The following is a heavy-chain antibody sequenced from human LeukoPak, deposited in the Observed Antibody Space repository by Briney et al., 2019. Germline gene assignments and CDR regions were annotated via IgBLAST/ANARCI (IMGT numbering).Heavy chain of an antibody. CDR2: ISWNSGSI. Sequence: PGGSLRLSCAASGFTFDDYAMHRVRQAPGKGLGWVSGISWNSGSIGYADSVKGRFTISRDNAKNSLYLQMNSLRAEDTALYYCAKDTCGGDCYVVTWGQGTLVTVSS. CDR3: AKDTCGGDCYVVT. CDR1: GFTFDDYA. D-gene: IGHD2-21*02. J-gene: IGHJ4*02. V-gene: IGHV3-9*01.